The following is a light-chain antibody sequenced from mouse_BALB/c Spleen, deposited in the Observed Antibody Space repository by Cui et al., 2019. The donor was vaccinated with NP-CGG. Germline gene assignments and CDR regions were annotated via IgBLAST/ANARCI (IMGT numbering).Light chain of an antibody. CDR3: ALWYSNHWV. CDR2: GTN. CDR1: TGAVTTSNY. Sequence: QAVVPQASAIPTPLGEPLTVTSHSSTGAVTTSNYANWVQEKPDHLFTGLIGGTNNRAPGVPARFSGSLIGDRAALTITGAQTEDEAIYFCALWYSNHWVFGGGTKLTVL. J-gene: IGLJ1*01. V-gene: IGLV1*01.